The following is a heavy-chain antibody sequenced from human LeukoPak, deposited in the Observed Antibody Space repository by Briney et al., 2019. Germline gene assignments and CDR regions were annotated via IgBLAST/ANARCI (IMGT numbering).Heavy chain of an antibody. CDR1: GYSFTSSW. CDR2: IYPGDSDT. Sequence: PGESLKISCKGSGYSFTSSWIGWVRPMPGKGLEWMGIIYPGDSDTRYSPSFQGQVTISADKSVSTAYLQWSSLKASDTAMYYCARFSVGGTYYPDYWGQGTLVTVSS. D-gene: IGHD1-26*01. CDR3: ARFSVGGTYYPDY. V-gene: IGHV5-51*01. J-gene: IGHJ4*02.